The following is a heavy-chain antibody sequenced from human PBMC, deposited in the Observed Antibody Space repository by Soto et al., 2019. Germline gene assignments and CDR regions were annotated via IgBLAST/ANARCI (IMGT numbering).Heavy chain of an antibody. Sequence: GGSLRLSCAASGFTFSSYSMNWVRQAPGKGLEWVSYISSSSSTIYYADSVKGRFTISRDNAKNSLYLQMNSLRGEDTAVYYCARDHTAIWNYYYYGMDVWGQGTTVTVSS. V-gene: IGHV3-48*01. CDR2: ISSSSSTI. CDR1: GFTFSSYS. CDR3: ARDHTAIWNYYYYGMDV. D-gene: IGHD5-18*01. J-gene: IGHJ6*02.